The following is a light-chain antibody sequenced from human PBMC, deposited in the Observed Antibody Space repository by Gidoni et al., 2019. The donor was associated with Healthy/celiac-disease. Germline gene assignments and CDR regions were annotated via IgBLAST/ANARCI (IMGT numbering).Light chain of an antibody. CDR1: QSVSSSY. CDR3: QQYGRSPFT. Sequence: LVLTQSPGTLSLSPGERATLSCRASQSVSSSYLAWYQQKPGQAPRLRIYGASRRATGIPDRFSGSGSGTDFTLTISRLETEDLAVYYCQQYGRSPFTFGPGTKVDIK. CDR2: GAS. J-gene: IGKJ3*01. V-gene: IGKV3-20*01.